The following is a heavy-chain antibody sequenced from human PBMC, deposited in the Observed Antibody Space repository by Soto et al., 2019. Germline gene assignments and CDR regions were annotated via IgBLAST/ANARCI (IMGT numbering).Heavy chain of an antibody. CDR2: ISYDGSNK. Sequence: QVQLVESGGGVVQPGRSLRLSCAASGFTFSSYGMHWVRQAPGKGLEWVAVISYDGSNKYYADSVKGRFTISRYNSKNTLYLQMNSLRAEDTAVYYCAKDLFTVTTLIGFDYWGQVPLVTVSS. D-gene: IGHD4-4*01. CDR3: AKDLFTVTTLIGFDY. CDR1: GFTFSSYG. V-gene: IGHV3-30*18. J-gene: IGHJ4*02.